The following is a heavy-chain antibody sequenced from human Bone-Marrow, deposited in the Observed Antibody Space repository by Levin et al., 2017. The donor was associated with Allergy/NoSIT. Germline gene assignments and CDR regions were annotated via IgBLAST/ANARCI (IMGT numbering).Heavy chain of an antibody. D-gene: IGHD2-2*01. CDR2: IYPGDSDT. V-gene: IGHV5-51*01. CDR1: GYSFTSYW. CDR3: ARHWGVVPAAIVNWFDP. Sequence: EESLKISCKGSGYSFTSYWIGWVRQMPGKGLEWMGIIYPGDSDTRYSPSFQGQVTISADKSISTAYLQWSSLKASDTAMYYCARHWGVVPAAIVNWFDPWGQGTLVTVSS. J-gene: IGHJ5*02.